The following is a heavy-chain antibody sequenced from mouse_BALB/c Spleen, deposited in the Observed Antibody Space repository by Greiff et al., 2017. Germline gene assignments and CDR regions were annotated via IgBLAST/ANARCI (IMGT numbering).Heavy chain of an antibody. J-gene: IGHJ2*01. V-gene: IGHV1S16*01. Sequence: VQLQQPGAELVKPGASVKLSCKASGYTFTSYYMYWVKQRPGQGLEWIGGINPSNGGTNFNEKFKSKATLTVDKSSSTAYMQLSSLTSEDSAVYYCTGHYRYDFDYWGQGTTLTVSS. CDR2: INPSNGGT. CDR3: TGHYRYDFDY. CDR1: GYTFTSYY. D-gene: IGHD2-14*01.